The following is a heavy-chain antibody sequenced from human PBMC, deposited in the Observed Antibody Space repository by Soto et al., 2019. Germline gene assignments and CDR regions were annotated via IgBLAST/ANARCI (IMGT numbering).Heavy chain of an antibody. CDR2: IYYSGST. Sequence: QVQLQESGPGLVKPSQTLSLSCTVSGGSISSGAYYWSWIRQHPGKGLEWIGYIYYSGSTYHNPSLRSRVTISVDPSQSPFTLKLSSVTAADTAVYYCARAPDDYGDLSFDYWGQGTLVTVSS. V-gene: IGHV4-31*03. CDR3: ARAPDDYGDLSFDY. CDR1: GGSISSGAYY. J-gene: IGHJ4*02. D-gene: IGHD4-17*01.